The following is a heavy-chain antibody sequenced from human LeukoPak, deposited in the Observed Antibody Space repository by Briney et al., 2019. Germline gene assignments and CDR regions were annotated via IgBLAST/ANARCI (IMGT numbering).Heavy chain of an antibody. CDR3: AREGVIGDGYNFFDY. J-gene: IGHJ4*02. CDR2: INPHSGGT. Sequence: ASVKVSCKASGYTFIGYYMHWVRQAPGQGLEWMGWINPHSGGTNSEQNFQGRVTMSRDTSISTVYMELGRLRSDDTALYYCAREGVIGDGYNFFDYWGQGTLVTVSS. V-gene: IGHV1-2*02. CDR1: GYTFIGYY. D-gene: IGHD5-24*01.